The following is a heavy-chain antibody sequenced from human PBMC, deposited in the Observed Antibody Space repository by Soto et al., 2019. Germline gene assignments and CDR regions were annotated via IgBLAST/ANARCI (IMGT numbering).Heavy chain of an antibody. Sequence: EVQLLESGGGLVQPGGSLRLSCAASGFTFSSYAMSWVRQAPGKGLEWVSAISGSGGSTYYADSVKGRFTISRDNSKNTLYLQMNSLRAEDTAVYYCAKVIGGSCYYHLCAFDIWGQGTMVTVSS. J-gene: IGHJ3*02. CDR1: GFTFSSYA. D-gene: IGHD2-15*01. CDR3: AKVIGGSCYYHLCAFDI. V-gene: IGHV3-23*01. CDR2: ISGSGGST.